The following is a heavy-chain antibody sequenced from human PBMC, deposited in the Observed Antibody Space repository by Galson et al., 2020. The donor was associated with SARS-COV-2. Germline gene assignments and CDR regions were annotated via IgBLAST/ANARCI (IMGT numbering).Heavy chain of an antibody. CDR1: GFTFSSYG. J-gene: IGHJ4*02. CDR2: ISYDGSNK. CDR3: ARARTVTTFYFSFVPV. Sequence: GESLKISCAAPGFTFSSYGMHWVRQAPGKGLEWVAVISYDGSNKYYADSVKGRFTIPRDNSKNTLYLQMNSLRAEDTAVYYCARARTVTTFYFSFVPVWGQGTLVTVSS. V-gene: IGHV3-30*03. D-gene: IGHD4-17*01.